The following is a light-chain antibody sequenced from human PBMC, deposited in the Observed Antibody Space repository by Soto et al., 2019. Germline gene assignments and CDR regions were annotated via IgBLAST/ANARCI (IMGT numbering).Light chain of an antibody. Sequence: DIQMTQSPSTLSASVGDRATITCRASQSISSWLAWYQQKPGKAPKLLIYDASSLESGVPSRFSGSGSGTEFTRTISSLQPDDFATYYCQQYNSSPYTFGQGTKLEIK. CDR2: DAS. J-gene: IGKJ2*01. V-gene: IGKV1-5*01. CDR3: QQYNSSPYT. CDR1: QSISSW.